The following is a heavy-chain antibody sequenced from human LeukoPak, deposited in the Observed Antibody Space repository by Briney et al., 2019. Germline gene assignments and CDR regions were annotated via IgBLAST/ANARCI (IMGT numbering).Heavy chain of an antibody. V-gene: IGHV3-15*01. CDR3: ATAGPSVAATQPFDY. CDR2: IKSKTGGGTT. J-gene: IGHJ4*02. CDR1: GFTFSSYS. Sequence: GGSLRLSCAASGFTFSSYSMSWVRQAPGKGLEWVGRIKSKTGGGTTDYAAPVKGRFTISRDDSKNTLYLQMNSLRTEDTAVYYCATAGPSVAATQPFDYWGQGTLVTVSS. D-gene: IGHD2-15*01.